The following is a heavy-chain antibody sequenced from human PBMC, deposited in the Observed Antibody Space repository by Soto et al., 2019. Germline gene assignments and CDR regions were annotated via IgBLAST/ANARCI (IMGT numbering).Heavy chain of an antibody. V-gene: IGHV3-23*01. D-gene: IGHD3-10*01. Sequence: VQLLESGGGLVQPGGSLRLSCAASGFTFSDCAMSWVRQAPGKGLEWVSTVSGAGGDTYDADSVKGRFTTSRDNSRNTLYLQMNSLRAEDTAVYYCAKRGGFASYYFDSWGQGALVTVSS. CDR2: VSGAGGDT. CDR3: AKRGGFASYYFDS. J-gene: IGHJ4*02. CDR1: GFTFSDCA.